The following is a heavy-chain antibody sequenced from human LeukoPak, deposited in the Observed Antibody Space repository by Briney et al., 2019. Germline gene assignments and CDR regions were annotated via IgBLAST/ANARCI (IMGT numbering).Heavy chain of an antibody. J-gene: IGHJ4*02. Sequence: SETLSLTCTVSGGSISSYYWSWIRQPPGKRLEWIGYIYYSGSTNYNPSLKSRVTISVDTSKNQFSLKLSSVTAADTAVYYCARHLPSWYSSSSFGNTHYFDYWGQGTLVTVSS. D-gene: IGHD6-6*01. CDR2: IYYSGST. CDR1: GGSISSYY. V-gene: IGHV4-59*08. CDR3: ARHLPSWYSSSSFGNTHYFDY.